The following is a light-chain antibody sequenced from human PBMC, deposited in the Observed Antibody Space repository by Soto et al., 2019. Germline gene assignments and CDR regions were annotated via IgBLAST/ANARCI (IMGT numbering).Light chain of an antibody. CDR3: SSYTSSNTHVI. CDR2: GVD. CDR1: SSDVGGYDF. V-gene: IGLV2-14*01. Sequence: QSALTQPASVSGSPGQSITISCSGSSSDVGGYDFVSWYQHHPGKAPKLMIYGVDNRPSGVSDRFSGSKSGNTASLTISGLQAEDEADYYCSSYTSSNTHVIFGGGTKVTVL. J-gene: IGLJ2*01.